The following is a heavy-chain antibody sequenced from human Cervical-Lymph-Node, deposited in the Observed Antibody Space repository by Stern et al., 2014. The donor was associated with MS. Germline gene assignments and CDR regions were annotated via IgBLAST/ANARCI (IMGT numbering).Heavy chain of an antibody. CDR2: ISPDGRTT. D-gene: IGHD1-7*01. Sequence: VQLVESGGGVVQPGRSLRLSCAASGFTFGDNNMHWVRQAPGRGLEWLAIISPDGRTTYYADSVKGRFTSSRDNSKSTLYLQLNSLRPEDTAVYYCARDRNWNYDYWGQGTLVIVSS. CDR3: ARDRNWNYDY. V-gene: IGHV3-30*04. J-gene: IGHJ4*02. CDR1: GFTFGDNN.